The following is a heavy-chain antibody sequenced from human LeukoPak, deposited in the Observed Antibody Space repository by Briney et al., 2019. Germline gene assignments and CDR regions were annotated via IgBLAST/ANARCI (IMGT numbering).Heavy chain of an antibody. J-gene: IGHJ4*02. V-gene: IGHV3-33*01. CDR3: ARESAAGTCDY. CDR2: LWYDGNNR. D-gene: IGHD6-13*01. CDR1: GFTFSSYD. Sequence: PGRSLRLSYAASGFTFSSYDMHWVRQAPGKGLEWVAVLWYDGNNRYYADSVKGRFTISRDNSKNTLYLQMNSLRAEDTAVYYCARESAAGTCDYWGQGTLVTVSS.